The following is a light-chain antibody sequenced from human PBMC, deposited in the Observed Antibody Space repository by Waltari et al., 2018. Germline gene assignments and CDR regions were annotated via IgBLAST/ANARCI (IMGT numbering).Light chain of an antibody. CDR3: QQTNSFPT. Sequence: DIQMTQSPSSVSASVGDRVTITCRASQSISSSLAWSRHTPGKAPHLLIYGASTLQSGVPSRFSGSGSGTDFTLTISSLQPEDFATYFCQQTNSFPTFGQGTRLEIK. V-gene: IGKV1D-12*01. CDR2: GAS. J-gene: IGKJ5*01. CDR1: QSISSS.